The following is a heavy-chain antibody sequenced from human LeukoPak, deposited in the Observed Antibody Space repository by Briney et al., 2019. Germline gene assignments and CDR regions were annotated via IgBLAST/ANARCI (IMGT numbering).Heavy chain of an antibody. V-gene: IGHV3-23*01. D-gene: IGHD6-13*01. CDR1: GFTFSSYA. CDR3: AKDSDELIAAAYNWFDP. Sequence: GGTLRLSCAASGFTFSSYAMSWVRQAPGKGLEWVSGISGSGGTTDYADSVKGQFTISRDNSKNTLYLQMTSLRADDTAIYYCAKDSDELIAAAYNWFDPWGQGTLVTVSS. CDR2: ISGSGGTT. J-gene: IGHJ5*02.